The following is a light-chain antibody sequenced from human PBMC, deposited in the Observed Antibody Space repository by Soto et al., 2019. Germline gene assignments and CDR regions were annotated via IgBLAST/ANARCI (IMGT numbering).Light chain of an antibody. CDR2: EVS. J-gene: IGLJ1*01. CDR3: ASYRANCDLGV. CDR1: TSDVGGYDY. Sequence: QSALTQPASVSGSPGQSITISCTGTTSDVGGYDYVSWYQHHAGKGPKLFLFEVSTRPSGVSTRFSGSKSGNTASLTISGLLSEDEADYYCASYRANCDLGVFGSGTKLTVL. V-gene: IGLV2-14*01.